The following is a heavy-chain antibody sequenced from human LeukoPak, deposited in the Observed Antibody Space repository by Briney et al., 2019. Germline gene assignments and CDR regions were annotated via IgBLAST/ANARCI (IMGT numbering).Heavy chain of an antibody. CDR1: GGSISSGGYY. CDR2: IYYSGST. D-gene: IGHD4-17*01. Sequence: SETLSLTCTVSGGSISSGGYYWSWIRQHPGKGLEWIGYIYYSGSTYYNPSLKSRVTISVDTSKNQFSLKLSSVTAADTAVYYCAGFYGDYGLFDYWGQGTLVTVSS. V-gene: IGHV4-31*03. CDR3: AGFYGDYGLFDY. J-gene: IGHJ4*02.